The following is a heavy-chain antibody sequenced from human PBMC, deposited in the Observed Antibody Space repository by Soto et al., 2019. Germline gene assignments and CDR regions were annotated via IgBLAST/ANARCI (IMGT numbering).Heavy chain of an antibody. Sequence: EVQLLESGGGLVQPGGSLRLSCAASGFTFSSYSMSWVRQAPGKGLEWVSGISWNSVNIGYVDSVKGRFTISRDNAKNSLYLQMNSLRAEDTALYYCAKSDYSSTYFDYWGQGTLVTVSS. J-gene: IGHJ4*02. D-gene: IGHD4-4*01. CDR1: GFTFSSYS. CDR3: AKSDYSSTYFDY. CDR2: ISWNSVNI. V-gene: IGHV3-9*01.